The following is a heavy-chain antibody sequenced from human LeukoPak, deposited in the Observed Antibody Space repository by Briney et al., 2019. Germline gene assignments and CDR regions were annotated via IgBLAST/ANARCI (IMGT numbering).Heavy chain of an antibody. J-gene: IGHJ4*02. CDR2: IYYSGST. CDR3: AREAYCGGDSYSGFDY. V-gene: IGHV4-39*07. D-gene: IGHD2-21*02. Sequence: SETLSLTCTVSGGFINSSSYYWGWIRQPPGKGLEWIGSIYYSGSTFYNPSLKSRVTISIDTSKNQFSLKLSSVTAADTAVYYCAREAYCGGDSYSGFDYWGQGTLVTVSS. CDR1: GGFINSSSYY.